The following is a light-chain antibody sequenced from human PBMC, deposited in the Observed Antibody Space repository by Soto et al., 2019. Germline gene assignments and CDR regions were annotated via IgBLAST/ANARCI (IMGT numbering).Light chain of an antibody. Sequence: PVEIATLSCRASQRVSSGYVAWSQQKPGQAPRLLIYGASSRATGIPDRFRASASGTDFTLTISSLQSEDFAVYYCQQYNNWPWTFGQGTRLEI. J-gene: IGKJ5*01. CDR2: GAS. CDR1: QRVSSG. CDR3: QQYNNWPWT. V-gene: IGKV3D-15*01.